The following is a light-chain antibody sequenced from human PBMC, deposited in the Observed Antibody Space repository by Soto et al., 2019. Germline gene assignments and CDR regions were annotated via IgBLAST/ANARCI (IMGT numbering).Light chain of an antibody. CDR3: QQRSNWPPGYT. Sequence: EIVLTQSPATLSLYPGERATLSCRASQSVSSYLAWYQHKPGQAPRLLIYDASNRATGIPARFSGSGSGTDFTLTISSLEPEDFAVYYCQQRSNWPPGYTFGQGTKLEIK. J-gene: IGKJ2*01. V-gene: IGKV3-11*01. CDR1: QSVSSY. CDR2: DAS.